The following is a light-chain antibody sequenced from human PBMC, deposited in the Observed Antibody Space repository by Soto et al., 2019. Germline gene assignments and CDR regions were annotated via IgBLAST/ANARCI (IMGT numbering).Light chain of an antibody. CDR1: QSVSKAY. V-gene: IGKV3-20*01. CDR2: GAS. Sequence: DIVLTQSPGTLSLSPGERATLSCRASQSVSKAYLVWYQVKPGQAPRRLIYGASSRATGIPDRFSGRGFGTDFTLTISRLEPEDFAVYYCQHSGDFRWTFGLGTKVDIK. J-gene: IGKJ1*01. CDR3: QHSGDFRWT.